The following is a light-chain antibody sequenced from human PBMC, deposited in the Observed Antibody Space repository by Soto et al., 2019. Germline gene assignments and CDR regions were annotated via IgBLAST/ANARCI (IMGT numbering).Light chain of an antibody. Sequence: DIQMTQSPSTLSASVGDRVTITCRASQSISSWLVWYQQKPGKAPNLLIYKASSLESGVPSRFSGSGSGTEFTRTISSLQHDDFATYYCQQYNSYSRTFGQGTKVEIK. CDR2: KAS. J-gene: IGKJ1*01. V-gene: IGKV1-5*03. CDR3: QQYNSYSRT. CDR1: QSISSW.